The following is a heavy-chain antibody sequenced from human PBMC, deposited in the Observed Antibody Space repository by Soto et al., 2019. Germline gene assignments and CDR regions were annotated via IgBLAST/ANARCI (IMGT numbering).Heavy chain of an antibody. CDR2: ISGSGGST. D-gene: IGHD3-16*01. CDR3: AKAPVDYGWGRYDY. Sequence: EVQLLESGGGLVQPGGSLRLSCAASGFTFSSYAMSWVRQAPGKGLEWVSAISGSGGSTYYADSVKGRFTISRDNSKNTLYMQMNSLRAEETAVYYCAKAPVDYGWGRYDYWGQGTLVTVSS. CDR1: GFTFSSYA. J-gene: IGHJ4*02. V-gene: IGHV3-23*01.